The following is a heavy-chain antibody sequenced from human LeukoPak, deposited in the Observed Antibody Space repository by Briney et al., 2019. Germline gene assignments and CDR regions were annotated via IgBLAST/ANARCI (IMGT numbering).Heavy chain of an antibody. J-gene: IGHJ4*02. CDR3: ARGEEYSYGLGGPDY. CDR2: VNRDGSET. V-gene: IGHV3-7*03. CDR1: GFALGSHW. Sequence: GGSLRLSCAASGFALGSHWMTWVRQVPGRGPEWVANVNRDGSETYYLDSVKGRFTISKDNAKNSLYLQMNSLRAEDTALYHCARGEEYSYGLGGPDYWGQGTLVTVSS. D-gene: IGHD5-18*01.